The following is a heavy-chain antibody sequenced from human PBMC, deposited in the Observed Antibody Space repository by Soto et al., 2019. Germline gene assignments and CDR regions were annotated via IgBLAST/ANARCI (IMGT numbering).Heavy chain of an antibody. D-gene: IGHD3-3*01. J-gene: IGHJ5*02. CDR3: ASMWRGSRQGFDP. Sequence: QVQLQESGPGLVKPSQTLSLTCTVSGGSISSGDYYWSWIRQHPGKGLEWIGYLYYSGSTYYNPSLKSRVTIFVETSKNHFPPQLSSLTAADTALYYGASMWRGSRQGFDPWGQGTLVTVSS. CDR2: LYYSGST. V-gene: IGHV4-31*03. CDR1: GGSISSGDYY.